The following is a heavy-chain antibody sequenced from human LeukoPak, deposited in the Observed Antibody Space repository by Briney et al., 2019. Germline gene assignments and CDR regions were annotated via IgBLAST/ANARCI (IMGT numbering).Heavy chain of an antibody. CDR2: ISAYNGNT. CDR3: ARDHTAVRPNWFDP. J-gene: IGHJ5*02. D-gene: IGHD5-18*01. Sequence: ASVKVSCKASGYTFTTYGITWMRQAPGLGLEWMGWISAYNGNTNYAQKLQGRVTMTTDTSTTTAYMELRSPRSDDTAVYFCARDHTAVRPNWFDPWGQGTLVTVSS. CDR1: GYTFTTYG. V-gene: IGHV1-18*01.